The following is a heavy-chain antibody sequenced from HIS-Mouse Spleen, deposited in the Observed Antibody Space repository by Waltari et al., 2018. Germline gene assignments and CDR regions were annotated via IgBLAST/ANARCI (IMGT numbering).Heavy chain of an antibody. CDR3: ARGEIRGELLRNDALDI. CDR2: INHSGST. V-gene: IGHV4-34*01. CDR1: GGSFSGYY. D-gene: IGHD1-26*01. Sequence: QVQLQQWGAGLLKPSETLSLTCAVYGGSFSGYYWSWIRQPPGKGLEWIGEINHSGSTNYNRSLKSRVTRSVDTSKNQFSLKLSAVTAADTAVYYCARGEIRGELLRNDALDIWGQGTMVTVSS. J-gene: IGHJ3*02.